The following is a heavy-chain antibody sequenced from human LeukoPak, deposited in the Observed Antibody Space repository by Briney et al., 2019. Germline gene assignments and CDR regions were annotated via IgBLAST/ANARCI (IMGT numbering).Heavy chain of an antibody. V-gene: IGHV1-18*01. D-gene: IGHD2-15*01. CDR3: ARDVGVAVYYMDV. CDR1: GYTFTSYG. Sequence: ASVKVSCKASGYTFTSYGISWVRQAPGQGLEWMGWISAYNGNTNYAQKLQGRVTMTTDTSTSTVYMELSSLRSEDTAVYYCARDVGVAVYYMDVWGKGTTVTVSS. CDR2: ISAYNGNT. J-gene: IGHJ6*03.